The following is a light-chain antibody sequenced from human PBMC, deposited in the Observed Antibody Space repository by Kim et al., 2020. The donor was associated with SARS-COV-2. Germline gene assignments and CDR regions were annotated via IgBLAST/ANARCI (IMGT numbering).Light chain of an antibody. J-gene: IGLJ3*02. V-gene: IGLV2-14*03. CDR3: GSYTSSSTLV. CDR2: DVS. CDR1: SSDVGGYNY. Sequence: QSALTQPASVSGSPGQSITISCTGTSSDVGGYNYVSWHQQHPGKAPKLMIYDVSNRPSGVSNRFSGSKSGNTASLTISGLQAEDEADYYCGSYTSSSTLVFGGGTQLTVL.